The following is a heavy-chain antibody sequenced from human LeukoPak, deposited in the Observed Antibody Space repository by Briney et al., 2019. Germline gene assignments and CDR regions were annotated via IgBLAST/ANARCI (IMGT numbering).Heavy chain of an antibody. J-gene: IGHJ5*02. CDR2: IRPDGSDK. Sequence: GGSLRLSCAASGFTFSNNWMGWVRQAPGKGLEWVANIRPDGSDKYYVDSVRGRFTISRDNAQNSLNLQMNSLRAEDSAVYYCGRWGVNAGHDRWGQGTLVIVSS. V-gene: IGHV3-7*01. CDR1: GFTFSNNW. CDR3: GRWGVNAGHDR. D-gene: IGHD3-10*01.